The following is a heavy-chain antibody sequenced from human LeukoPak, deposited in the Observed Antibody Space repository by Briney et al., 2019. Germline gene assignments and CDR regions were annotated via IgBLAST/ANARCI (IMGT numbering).Heavy chain of an antibody. CDR2: ISAGGGST. Sequence: GGSLRLSCAASGLTFRSYAMSWVRQAPGKGLEWVSAISAGGGSTYYADSVKGRFTISRDNSKTTLYLQMNSLRAEDTAVYYCAKDYFDSSGYSGVFDYWGQGTLVTVSS. CDR3: AKDYFDSSGYSGVFDY. CDR1: GLTFRSYA. J-gene: IGHJ4*02. V-gene: IGHV3-23*01. D-gene: IGHD3-22*01.